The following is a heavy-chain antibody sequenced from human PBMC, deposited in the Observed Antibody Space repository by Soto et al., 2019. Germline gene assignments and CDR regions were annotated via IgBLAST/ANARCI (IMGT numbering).Heavy chain of an antibody. D-gene: IGHD3-16*01. CDR3: AREGSMITFGGVILPLFDP. J-gene: IGHJ5*02. Sequence: HPGGSLRLSCAASGFTFSSYWMHWVRQAPGKGLVWVSRINSDGSSTSYADSVKGRFTISRDNAKNTLYLQMNSLRAEDTAVYYCAREGSMITFGGVILPLFDPSGQGSFVTVSS. CDR1: GFTFSSYW. CDR2: INSDGSST. V-gene: IGHV3-74*01.